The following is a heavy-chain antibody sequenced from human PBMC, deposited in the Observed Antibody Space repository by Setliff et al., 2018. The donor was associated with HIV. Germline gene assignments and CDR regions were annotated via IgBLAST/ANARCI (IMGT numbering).Heavy chain of an antibody. CDR3: ARHGGITGTTDAFDI. CDR2: VYHGGSA. D-gene: IGHD1-7*01. V-gene: IGHV4-38-2*01. J-gene: IGHJ3*02. Sequence: SETLSLTCAVSGYSISSSYYWGWIRQPPGKGLEWIASVYHGGSAYYNPSLKSRVTISVDTSKNQFSLKMSSLTAADTAVYYCARHGGITGTTDAFDIWGQGTMVTV. CDR1: GYSISSSYY.